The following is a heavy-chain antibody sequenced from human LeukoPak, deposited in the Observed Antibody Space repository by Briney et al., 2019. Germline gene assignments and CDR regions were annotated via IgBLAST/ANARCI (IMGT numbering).Heavy chain of an antibody. CDR2: IYSGGST. J-gene: IGHJ1*01. Sequence: PGGSLRLSCAASGFTVSSNYMSWVRQAPGKGLEWVSVIYSGGSTYYADSVKGRFTISRDNSKNTLYLQMNSLRAEDTAVYYCAKDSYYDSSGSHFQHWGQGTLVTVSS. V-gene: IGHV3-66*01. D-gene: IGHD3-22*01. CDR1: GFTVSSNY. CDR3: AKDSYYDSSGSHFQH.